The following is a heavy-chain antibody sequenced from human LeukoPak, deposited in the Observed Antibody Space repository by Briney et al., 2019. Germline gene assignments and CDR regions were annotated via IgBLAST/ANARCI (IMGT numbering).Heavy chain of an antibody. CDR1: GYTFTSYY. V-gene: IGHV1-46*01. Sequence: ASVKVSCKASGYTFTSYYMHWVRQAPGQGLEWMGIIDPSGGSTSYAQKFQGRVTMTRDTSTSTVYVELSSLRSEDTAVYYCARDGRDGYNFDYWGQGTLVTVSS. CDR3: ARDGRDGYNFDY. CDR2: IDPSGGST. D-gene: IGHD5-24*01. J-gene: IGHJ4*02.